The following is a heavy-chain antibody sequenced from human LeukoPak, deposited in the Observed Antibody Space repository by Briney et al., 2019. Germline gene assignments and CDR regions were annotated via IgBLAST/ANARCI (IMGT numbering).Heavy chain of an antibody. D-gene: IGHD6-19*01. J-gene: IGHJ4*02. CDR1: GFTFSSYA. Sequence: GGSLRLSCAASGFTFSSYAMSWVRQAPGKGLEWVSAISGSGGSTYYADSVKGRFTISRDNSKNTLYLQMNSLRAEDTAVYYCARAAFGSTGYSSPLDYWGQGTLVTVSS. CDR2: ISGSGGST. CDR3: ARAAFGSTGYSSPLDY. V-gene: IGHV3-23*01.